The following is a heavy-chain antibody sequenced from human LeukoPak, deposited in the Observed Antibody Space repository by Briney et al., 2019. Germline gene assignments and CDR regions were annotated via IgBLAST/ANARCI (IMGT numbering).Heavy chain of an antibody. CDR1: GGSFSGYY. J-gene: IGHJ4*02. D-gene: IGHD3-10*01. CDR2: INHSGST. Sequence: PSETLSLTCAVYGGSFSGYYWSWIRQPPGKGLGWIGEINHSGSTNYNPSLKSRVTISVDTSKNQFSLKLSSVTAADTAVYYCARASRLLLWFGELREGGHFDYWGQGTLVTVSS. V-gene: IGHV4-34*01. CDR3: ARASRLLLWFGELREGGHFDY.